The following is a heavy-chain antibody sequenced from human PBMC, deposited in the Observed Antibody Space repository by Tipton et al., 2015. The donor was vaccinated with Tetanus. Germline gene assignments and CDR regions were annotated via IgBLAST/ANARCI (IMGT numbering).Heavy chain of an antibody. CDR2: VDDSGST. V-gene: IGHV4-34*01. D-gene: IGHD2-8*02. Sequence: TLSLTCAVYGGSLSRYYWTWIRQPPGKGLEWIGEVDDSGSTNYSPSFKSRVTISIDRSKNQFSLKLTSVTDADTAVYYCARATSTGPAYNWFDPWGQGSLVTVSS. CDR1: GGSLSRYY. J-gene: IGHJ5*02. CDR3: ARATSTGPAYNWFDP.